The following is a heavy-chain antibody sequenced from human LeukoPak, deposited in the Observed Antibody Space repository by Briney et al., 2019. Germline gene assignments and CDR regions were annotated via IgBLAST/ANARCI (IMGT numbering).Heavy chain of an antibody. CDR1: GGSISSYY. Sequence: SETLSLTCTVSGGSISSYYWSWIRQPPGKGLEWIGYIYYSGSTNYNPSLKSRVTISVDTSKNQFSLKLSSVTAADTAVYYCARAARKSNDYDAFDIWGQGTMVTVSS. D-gene: IGHD4-11*01. CDR2: IYYSGST. CDR3: ARAARKSNDYDAFDI. J-gene: IGHJ3*02. V-gene: IGHV4-59*01.